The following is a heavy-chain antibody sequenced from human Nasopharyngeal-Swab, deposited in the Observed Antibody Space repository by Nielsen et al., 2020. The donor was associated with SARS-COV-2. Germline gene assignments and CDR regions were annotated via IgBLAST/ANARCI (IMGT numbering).Heavy chain of an antibody. Sequence: GESLKISCAASGFTFSSYWTHWVRQAPGKGLVWVSRINSDGSSTSYADSVKGRFTISRDNAKNTLYLQMNSLRAEDTAVYYCARVRGDILTGYFGYWGQGTLVTVSS. CDR2: INSDGSST. CDR3: ARVRGDILTGYFGY. CDR1: GFTFSSYW. J-gene: IGHJ4*02. D-gene: IGHD3-9*01. V-gene: IGHV3-74*01.